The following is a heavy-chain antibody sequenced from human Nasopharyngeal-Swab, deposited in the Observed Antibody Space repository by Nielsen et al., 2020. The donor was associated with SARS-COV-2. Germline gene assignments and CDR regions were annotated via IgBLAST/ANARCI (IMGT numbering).Heavy chain of an antibody. CDR2: IYYSGST. CDR3: ARDRPMVRGVASGGAHYYYYYMDV. V-gene: IGHV4-59*01. CDR1: GGSISSYY. J-gene: IGHJ6*03. Sequence: SETLSLTCHVSGGSISSYYWSWIRQPPGKGLEWIGYIYYSGSTNYNPSLKSRVTISVDTSKNQFSLKLSSVTAADTAVYYCARDRPMVRGVASGGAHYYYYYMDVWGKGTTVTVSS. D-gene: IGHD3-10*01.